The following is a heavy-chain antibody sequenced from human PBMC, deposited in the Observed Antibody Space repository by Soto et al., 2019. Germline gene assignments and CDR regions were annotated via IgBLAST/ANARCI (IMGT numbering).Heavy chain of an antibody. V-gene: IGHV3-49*04. CDR2: IRSKAYVGTT. J-gene: IGHJ5*02. Sequence: GSLRLSCTASGFTFGDYAMSWVRQAPGKGLEWVGFIRSKAYVGTTEYAASVKGRFTISRDDSKSIAYLQMNSLKTEDTAVYYCTRFEMELTWFDRWGQGTLVTVSS. CDR1: GFTFGDYA. CDR3: TRFEMELTWFDR. D-gene: IGHD1-7*01.